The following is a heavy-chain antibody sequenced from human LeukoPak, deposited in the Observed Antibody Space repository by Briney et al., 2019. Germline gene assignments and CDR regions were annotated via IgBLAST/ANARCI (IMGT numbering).Heavy chain of an antibody. V-gene: IGHV4-59*08. CDR3: ARHGRYYYRSGWGVSAFDI. CDR1: GGSISSYY. Sequence: KASETLSLTCTVSGGSISSYYWSWIRQPPGKGLEWLGYIYYSGSTNDNPSLKSRVTISVESSKNQFSLKLSSVTAADPSVDYCARHGRYYYRSGWGVSAFDIWGQGTMVTVSS. CDR2: IYYSGST. D-gene: IGHD3-22*01. J-gene: IGHJ3*02.